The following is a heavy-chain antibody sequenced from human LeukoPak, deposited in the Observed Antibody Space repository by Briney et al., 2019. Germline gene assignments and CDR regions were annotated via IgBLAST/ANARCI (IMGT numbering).Heavy chain of an antibody. CDR3: TTDPIVVVPAAIPGAFDI. CDR1: GFTFSDHY. CDR2: IKSKTDGGTT. V-gene: IGHV3-15*01. J-gene: IGHJ3*02. Sequence: GGSLRLSCAASGFTFSDHYMDWVRQAPGKGLEWVGRIKSKTDGGTTDYAAPVKGRFTISRDDSKNTLYLQMNSLKTEDTAVYYCTTDPIVVVPAAIPGAFDIWGQGTMVTVSS. D-gene: IGHD2-2*02.